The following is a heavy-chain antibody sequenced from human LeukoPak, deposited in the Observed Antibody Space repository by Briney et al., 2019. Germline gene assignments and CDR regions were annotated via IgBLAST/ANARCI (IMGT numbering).Heavy chain of an antibody. D-gene: IGHD2-2*01. CDR1: GFTFDDYA. Sequence: GGSLRLSCAASGFTFDDYAMHWVRQVPRKGLEWVSLISWDGGTTYYADSVKGRFTISRDNSKNSLYLQMNSLGPEDSALFYCVKGKCQLLNRGGFDYWGQGTLVTVSS. CDR3: VKGKCQLLNRGGFDY. J-gene: IGHJ4*02. CDR2: ISWDGGTT. V-gene: IGHV3-43D*03.